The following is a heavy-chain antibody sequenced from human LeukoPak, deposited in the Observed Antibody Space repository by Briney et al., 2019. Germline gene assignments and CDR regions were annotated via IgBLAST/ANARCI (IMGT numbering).Heavy chain of an antibody. V-gene: IGHV4-34*01. D-gene: IGHD2-2*01. CDR2: INHSGST. Sequence: SETLSLTCAVYGGSFSGYYWSWIRQPPGKGLEWIGEINHSGSTNYNPSLKSRVTISVDTSKNQFSLKLSSVTAADTAVYYCARGGYCSSTSCPPYYYYYGMDVWCQGTTVTVSS. CDR1: GGSFSGYY. J-gene: IGHJ6*02. CDR3: ARGGYCSSTSCPPYYYYYGMDV.